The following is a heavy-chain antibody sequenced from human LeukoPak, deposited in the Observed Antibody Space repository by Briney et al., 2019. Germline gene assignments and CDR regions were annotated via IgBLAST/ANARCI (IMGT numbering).Heavy chain of an antibody. CDR1: GFTFSDYS. D-gene: IGHD3-22*01. Sequence: GGSLRLSCAASGFTFSDYSMNWVRQAPGKGLKWVSYISSSSSTIYYADSVKGRFTISRDNAKNSLCLQMNSLRAEDTAVYYCARDRNDSSGYYYGYWGQGTPVTVSS. J-gene: IGHJ4*02. CDR3: ARDRNDSSGYYYGY. CDR2: ISSSSSTI. V-gene: IGHV3-48*04.